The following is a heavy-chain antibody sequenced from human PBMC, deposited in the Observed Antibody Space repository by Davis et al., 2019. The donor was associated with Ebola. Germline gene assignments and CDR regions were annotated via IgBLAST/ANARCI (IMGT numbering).Heavy chain of an antibody. CDR2: IKQDGSEK. CDR1: GFSLSSYW. Sequence: GESLKIPCAASGFSLSSYWMTWVRQAPGKGLEWVANIKQDGSEKYYVDSVKGRFTISRDNSKNTLYLQMGRLRSDDTAMYYCVRDFFEFSSSSFSDSWGQGTLVTVS. J-gene: IGHJ4*02. V-gene: IGHV3-7*01. CDR3: VRDFFEFSSSSFSDS. D-gene: IGHD6-6*01.